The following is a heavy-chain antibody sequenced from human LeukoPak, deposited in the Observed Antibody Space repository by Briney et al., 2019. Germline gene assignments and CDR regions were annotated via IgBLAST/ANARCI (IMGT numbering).Heavy chain of an antibody. J-gene: IGHJ4*02. V-gene: IGHV3-23*01. CDR2: MSGSGRTT. Sequence: GGSLRLSCAASGFTFSSYAMGWVRQAPGKGLEWVSAMSGSGRTTCYADSVKGRFTISRDNSKNTLYLQMNSLRAEDTAVYYCAKDKVYSSGRPYQFDYWGQGTLVTVSS. CDR1: GFTFSSYA. CDR3: AKDKVYSSGRPYQFDY. D-gene: IGHD6-19*01.